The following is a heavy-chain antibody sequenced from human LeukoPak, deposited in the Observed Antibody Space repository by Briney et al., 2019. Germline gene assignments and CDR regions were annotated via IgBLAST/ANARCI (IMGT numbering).Heavy chain of an antibody. CDR2: IYYSGST. J-gene: IGHJ5*02. V-gene: IGHV4-39*07. Sequence: SETLSLTCTVSGGTYYWGWIRQPPGKGLEWIGSIYYSGSTYYNPSLKSRVTISVDTSKNQFSLKLSFVTAADTAMYYCARDNSVRDEAWWFNPWGQGTLVTVSS. CDR3: ARDNSVRDEAWWFNP. CDR1: GGTYY. D-gene: IGHD5-24*01.